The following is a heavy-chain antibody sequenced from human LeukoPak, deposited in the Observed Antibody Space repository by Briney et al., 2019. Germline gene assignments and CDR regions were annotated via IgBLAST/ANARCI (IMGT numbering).Heavy chain of an antibody. Sequence: PGGSLRLSCAASGFTFSNYGMNWVRQAPGKGLEWVSAISGSGHNTYYADSVKGRFTISRDNSKNTLYLQMNSLRAEDTAVYYCAKGRSSWSAFDYWGQGTLVTVSS. CDR1: GFTFSNYG. J-gene: IGHJ4*02. CDR3: AKGRSSWSAFDY. D-gene: IGHD6-13*01. CDR2: ISGSGHNT. V-gene: IGHV3-23*01.